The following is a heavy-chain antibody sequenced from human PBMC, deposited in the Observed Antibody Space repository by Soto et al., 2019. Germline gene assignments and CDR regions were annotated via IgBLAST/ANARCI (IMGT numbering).Heavy chain of an antibody. J-gene: IGHJ6*03. Sequence: PSETLSLTCTESGGSVSGYYWTWIRQPPGKGLEWIGYIYYTGSTIYNPSLKSRVTISVDTSKNQFSLKLSSVTAADTAVYYCARVRSTWDYYYNMDVWGKGTTVAVSS. CDR1: GGSVSGYY. CDR3: ARVRSTWDYYYNMDV. V-gene: IGHV4-59*02. D-gene: IGHD7-27*01. CDR2: IYYTGST.